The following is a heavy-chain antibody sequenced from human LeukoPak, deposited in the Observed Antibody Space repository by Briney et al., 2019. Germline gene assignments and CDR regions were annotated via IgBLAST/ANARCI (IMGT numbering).Heavy chain of an antibody. D-gene: IGHD3-10*01. CDR2: IYYSRST. J-gene: IGHJ5*02. V-gene: IGHV4-59*01. Sequence: SETLSLTCTVSGASISNYYWSWIRQPPGKGLEWIGYIYYSRSTNNNPSLKSRVTISVDTSKNQFSLKLNSVTAADTAVYYCARGPRGDGFEYNWFDPWGQGTLVTVSS. CDR1: GASISNYY. CDR3: ARGPRGDGFEYNWFDP.